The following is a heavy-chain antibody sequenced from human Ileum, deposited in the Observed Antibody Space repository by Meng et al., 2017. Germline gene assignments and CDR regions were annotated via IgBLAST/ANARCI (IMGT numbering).Heavy chain of an antibody. D-gene: IGHD1-1*01. CDR2: ISYDGSFE. CDR3: ARGRYDHLYNWFES. CDR1: GFIFSDYA. V-gene: IGHV3-30*03. J-gene: IGHJ5*01. Sequence: QVKLVGSGGGSIQPGGSRGLFCAGCGFIFSDYAMHWVGQAPGKGLEWVSIISYDGSFEEYADFAKGRFTISRDNAKNTRSLEMNSLRSDDTAVYYCARGRYDHLYNWFESWGQGTLVTVSS.